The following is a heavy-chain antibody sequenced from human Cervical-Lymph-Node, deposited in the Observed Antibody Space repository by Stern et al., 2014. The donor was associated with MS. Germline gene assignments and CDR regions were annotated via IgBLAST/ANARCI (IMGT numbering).Heavy chain of an antibody. Sequence: QVQLLQPGAEVKKPGSSVKVSCKASGGTFSSYAISWVRQAPGQGLEWMGGIIPIVGIANYAQKFQGRVTITADKSTSSAYMELSSLRSEDTAVYYCARQIVVVPAAIEYNWFDPWGQGTLVTVSS. D-gene: IGHD2-2*01. CDR2: IIPIVGIA. V-gene: IGHV1-69*17. CDR3: ARQIVVVPAAIEYNWFDP. CDR1: GGTFSSYA. J-gene: IGHJ5*02.